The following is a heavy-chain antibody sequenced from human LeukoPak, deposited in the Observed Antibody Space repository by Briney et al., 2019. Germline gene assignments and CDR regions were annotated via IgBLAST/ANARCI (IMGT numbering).Heavy chain of an antibody. CDR1: GGSISSGGYY. D-gene: IGHD3-16*01. J-gene: IGHJ6*04. CDR2: IYYSGST. CDR3: ARDTLGAPLGDV. Sequence: ASQTLSLTCTVSGGSISSGGYYWRWLRQHPGKGLEWIGYIYYSGSTYYNPSLKSRVTISVDTSKNQFSLKLSSVTAAGTAVYYCARDTLGAPLGDVWGKGTTVTVSS. V-gene: IGHV4-31*03.